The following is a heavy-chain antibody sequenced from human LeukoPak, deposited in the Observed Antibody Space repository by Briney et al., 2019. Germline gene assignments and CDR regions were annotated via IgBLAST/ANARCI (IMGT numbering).Heavy chain of an antibody. J-gene: IGHJ4*02. D-gene: IGHD4-17*01. Sequence: GGSLRLSCAASGFTFSSYYMIWVRQGPGGGLEWLSFISHDGYRMSYADSVKGRFTISRDNAKNSMSLQMDSLRTEDTAVYYCAKDCNAVTTSYFDYWGQGTLVTVSS. CDR1: GFTFSSYY. CDR2: ISHDGYRM. V-gene: IGHV3-48*03. CDR3: AKDCNAVTTSYFDY.